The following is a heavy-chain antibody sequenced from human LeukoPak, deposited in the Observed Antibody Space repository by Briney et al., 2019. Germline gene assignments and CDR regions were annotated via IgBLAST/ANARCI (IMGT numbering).Heavy chain of an antibody. CDR3: ARSDYYGSGSLVGSFDY. Sequence: GGSLRLSCAAAGFTFSTYAINWVRQAPGEGLKWVSPISGSGFSTYYADSVKGRFTISRDNSKNTVYLQMKSLSAADTAVYYCARSDYYGSGSLVGSFDYWGQGTLVTVSS. D-gene: IGHD3-10*01. J-gene: IGHJ4*02. V-gene: IGHV3-23*01. CDR2: ISGSGFST. CDR1: GFTFSTYA.